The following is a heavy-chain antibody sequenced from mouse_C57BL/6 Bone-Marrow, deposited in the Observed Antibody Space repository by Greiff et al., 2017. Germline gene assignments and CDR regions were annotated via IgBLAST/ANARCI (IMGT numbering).Heavy chain of an antibody. CDR1: GYTFTSYW. CDR3: AREGYYYGSSSFAY. J-gene: IGHJ3*01. D-gene: IGHD1-1*01. V-gene: IGHV1-69*01. CDR2: IDPSDSYT. Sequence: QVQLQQPGAELVMPGASVKLSCTASGYTFTSYWMHWVQQRPGHGLEWIGEIDPSDSYTNYNQKFKGKSTLAVDKSSSTDYMQLSSLTSEDSAVYYCAREGYYYGSSSFAYWGQGTLVTVSA.